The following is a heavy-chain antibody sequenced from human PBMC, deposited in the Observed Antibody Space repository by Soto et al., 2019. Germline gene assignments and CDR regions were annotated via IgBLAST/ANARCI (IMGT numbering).Heavy chain of an antibody. CDR1: GLRFTIYY. J-gene: IGHJ4*02. D-gene: IGHD6-13*01. CDR3: GRDINVSTAAAGPDY. V-gene: IGHV1-46*01. Sequence: ALLKVDWKRPGLRFTIYYRHWHLQAPGQGLEWMGRINVGSGNTNYPQKFQGRVTITRDMSTSTAYMELNSLRSEDTAVYYCGRDINVSTAAAGPDYWGQGTLVTVSS. CDR2: INVGSGNT.